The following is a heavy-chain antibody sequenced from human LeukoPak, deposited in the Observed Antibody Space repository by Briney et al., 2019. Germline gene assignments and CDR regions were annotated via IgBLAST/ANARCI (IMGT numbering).Heavy chain of an antibody. V-gene: IGHV3-53*01. CDR1: GSTVFSNY. D-gene: IGHD3-10*01. Sequence: GGSLRLSCAASGSTVFSNYMSWVRQAPGKGLEWVSVIYSDGTTYYADSVQGRFTISRDNSKNTVYLQMKSLRAEDTAVYFCARERSYYYYYMDVWGKGTTVTVSS. CDR3: ARERSYYYYYMDV. CDR2: IYSDGTT. J-gene: IGHJ6*03.